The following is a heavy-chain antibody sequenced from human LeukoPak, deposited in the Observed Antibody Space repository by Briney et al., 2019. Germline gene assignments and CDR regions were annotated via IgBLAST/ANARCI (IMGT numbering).Heavy chain of an antibody. V-gene: IGHV1-2*02. Sequence: SVKVSCKASGYTFTGYYMHWVRQAPGQGLEWMGWINPNSGGTNYAQKFQGRVTMTRDTSISTAYMELSRLRSDDTAVYYCARIPGYSSGWYEDYWGQGTLVTVSS. CDR1: GYTFTGYY. CDR2: INPNSGGT. D-gene: IGHD6-19*01. CDR3: ARIPGYSSGWYEDY. J-gene: IGHJ4*02.